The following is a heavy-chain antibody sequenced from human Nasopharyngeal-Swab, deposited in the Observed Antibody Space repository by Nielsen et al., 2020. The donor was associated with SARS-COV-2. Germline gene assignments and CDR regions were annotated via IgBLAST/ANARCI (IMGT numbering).Heavy chain of an antibody. V-gene: IGHV2-26*01. Sequence: WIRQPPGKALEWLAHIFSNDEKSYSTSLKSRLTISKDTSKSQVVLTMTNMDPVDTATYYCARLRQRSWLGESNYYGMDVWGQGTTVTVSS. CDR3: ARLRQRSWLGESNYYGMDV. J-gene: IGHJ6*02. D-gene: IGHD3-10*01. CDR2: IFSNDEK.